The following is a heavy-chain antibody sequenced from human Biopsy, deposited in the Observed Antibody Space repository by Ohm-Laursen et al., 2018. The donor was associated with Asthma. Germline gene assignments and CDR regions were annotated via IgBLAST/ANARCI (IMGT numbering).Heavy chain of an antibody. CDR1: GFAVSRDY. V-gene: IGHV3-53*01. D-gene: IGHD6-19*01. J-gene: IGHJ4*02. CDR3: ARGDSSGWSQYYFDY. Sequence: SLRLSCTASGFAVSRDYMFWVRQASGKGLEWVSVIYSGGTSHTADSVRGRFTISRDYSKNTLYLQMHSLRAEDTAVYYCARGDSSGWSQYYFDYWGQGTLVTVSS. CDR2: IYSGGTS.